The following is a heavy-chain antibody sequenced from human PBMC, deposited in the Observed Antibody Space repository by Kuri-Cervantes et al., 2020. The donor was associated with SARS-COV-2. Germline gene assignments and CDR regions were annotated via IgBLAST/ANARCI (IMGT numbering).Heavy chain of an antibody. V-gene: IGHV4-59*01. J-gene: IGHJ4*02. CDR2: IYYSGST. CDR3: ARENWNYFDY. D-gene: IGHD1-1*01. CDR1: GGSISSYY. Sequence: SETLSLTCTVSGGSISSYYWSWIRQPPGKGLEWIGYIYYSGSTNYNPSLKSRVTISVDTSKNQFSLKLSSMTAADTAVYYCARENWNYFDYWVQGTLVTVSS.